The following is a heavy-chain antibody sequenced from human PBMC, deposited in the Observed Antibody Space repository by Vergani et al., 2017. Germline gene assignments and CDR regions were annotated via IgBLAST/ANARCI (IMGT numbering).Heavy chain of an antibody. V-gene: IGHV4-4*08. Sequence: VLLQEPGPGLVRPSETLSLNCSVSGASIDSFYWSWIRQSPGKGLEWIGYVFRNGNVNYNPSFDFRVAIDTSNNELSLRVTAVTAADTAVYYCARDFGGEWYFDLWGRGATVTVSS. D-gene: IGHD4-23*01. CDR3: ARDFGGEWYFDL. CDR1: GASIDSFY. J-gene: IGHJ2*01. CDR2: VFRNGNV.